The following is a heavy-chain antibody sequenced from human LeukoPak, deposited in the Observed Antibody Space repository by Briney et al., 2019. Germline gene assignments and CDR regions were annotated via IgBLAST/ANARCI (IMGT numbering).Heavy chain of an antibody. CDR3: VRGYSYGWFDP. CDR1: GFTFSS. D-gene: IGHD5-18*01. CDR2: ISSRSSYI. J-gene: IGHJ5*02. Sequence: GGSLRLSCAASGFTFSSMNWVRQAPGKGLEWVSSISSRSSYIDYADSLKGRFTISRDNSKNTLYLQMNSLRADDTAVYYCVRGYSYGWFDPWGQGTLVTVSS. V-gene: IGHV3-21*04.